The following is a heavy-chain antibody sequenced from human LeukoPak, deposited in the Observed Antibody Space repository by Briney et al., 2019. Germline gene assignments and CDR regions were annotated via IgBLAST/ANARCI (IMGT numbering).Heavy chain of an antibody. CDR2: IKQDGSEQ. D-gene: IGHD2-15*01. V-gene: IGHV3-7*02. CDR1: GFSFSNYW. CDR3: ARCSGSSTYHSDDY. Sequence: GGSLRLSCAASGFSFSNYWMTWVRQAPGKGLEWVANIKQDGSEQYYVDSVMGRFTFSRDNAKNSLCLQMSSLRAEDTAVYYCARCSGSSTYHSDDYWGQGTLVTVSS. J-gene: IGHJ4*02.